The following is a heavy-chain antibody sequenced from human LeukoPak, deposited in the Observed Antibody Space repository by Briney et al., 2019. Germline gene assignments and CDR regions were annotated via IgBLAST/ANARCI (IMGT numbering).Heavy chain of an antibody. V-gene: IGHV3-33*01. J-gene: IGHJ4*02. CDR2: AYDDGSNQ. D-gene: IGHD3-22*01. CDR3: ATGSGYYYDH. Sequence: PGGSLRLSCAAAGFNFRIYGMHWVRQAPGKGLEWVAVAYDDGSNQYYADSVKGRFTISKDISKNTLYVQMNSLRAEDTAVYYCATGSGYYYDHWGQGTLVTVSS. CDR1: GFNFRIYG.